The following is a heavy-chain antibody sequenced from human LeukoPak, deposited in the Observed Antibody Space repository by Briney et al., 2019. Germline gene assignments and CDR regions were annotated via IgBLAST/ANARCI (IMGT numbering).Heavy chain of an antibody. J-gene: IGHJ4*02. CDR3: ARGRAGIAAAGFDY. CDR2: ISFDGGNK. D-gene: IGHD6-13*01. V-gene: IGHV3-30-3*01. Sequence: GGSLRLSCATSGFTFSMSAMHWVRLAPGKGLDWVAVISFDGGNKFYADSVKGRFSISRVNSKNTLYLQMNSLGLDDTAVYFCARGRAGIAAAGFDYWGQGTLVTVSS. CDR1: GFTFSMSA.